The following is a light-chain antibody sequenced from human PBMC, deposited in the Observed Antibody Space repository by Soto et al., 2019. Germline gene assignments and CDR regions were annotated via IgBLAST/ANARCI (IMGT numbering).Light chain of an antibody. Sequence: DIQMTQSPSSLSASVGDRVTITCQASQDISTYLNWYQHKSGKAPKLLIYDASNLETGVPSRFSGSGSGTDFTFTISRLQPEDIATYYCQQYDNLFTFGPGTKVDIK. CDR3: QQYDNLFT. V-gene: IGKV1-33*01. CDR1: QDISTY. CDR2: DAS. J-gene: IGKJ3*01.